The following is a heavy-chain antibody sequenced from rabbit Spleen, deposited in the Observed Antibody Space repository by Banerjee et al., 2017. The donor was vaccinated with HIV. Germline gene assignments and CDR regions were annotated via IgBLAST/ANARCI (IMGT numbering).Heavy chain of an antibody. V-gene: IGHV1S7*01. Sequence: QLEETGGGLVQPGGSLTLSCKASGFDFSGDYMSWVRQAPGKGLEWIGCVYIIGGTTDYASWVDGRLTISSDNAQNTLDLQLNSLTAADTTTYFCARDTSSSFSSYGMDLWGQGTLVTVS. D-gene: IGHD1-1*01. CDR2: VYIIGGTT. CDR1: GFDFSGDY. J-gene: IGHJ6*01. CDR3: ARDTSSSFSSYGMDL.